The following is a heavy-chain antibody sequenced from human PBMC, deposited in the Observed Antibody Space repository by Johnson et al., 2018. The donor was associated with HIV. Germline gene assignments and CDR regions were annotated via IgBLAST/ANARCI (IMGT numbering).Heavy chain of an antibody. J-gene: IGHJ3*02. D-gene: IGHD1-14*01. CDR1: GFTFSSYA. V-gene: IGHV3-30*04. CDR2: ISYDGSNK. CDR3: PVDTEAFDI. Sequence: QVQLVESGGGVVQPGRSLRLSCAASGFTFSSYAMHWVRHAPGKGLEWVAVISYDGSNKYYADSVKGRFTISRDNSKNTLYLQMNSLRAEDTAVYYCPVDTEAFDIWGQGTMVTVSS.